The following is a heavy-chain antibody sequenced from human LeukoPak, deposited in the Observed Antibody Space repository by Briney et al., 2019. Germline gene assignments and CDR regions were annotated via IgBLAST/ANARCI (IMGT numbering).Heavy chain of an antibody. D-gene: IGHD3-10*01. CDR2: IYPDDSDT. J-gene: IGHJ5*02. Sequence: GESLKISCETSGYSFTTYWIGWVRQRPGTGLEWVGAIYPDDSDTRYSPSFQGQVAISADRSIRTAYLKWNSLKASDTGMYYCARPRGTSGNVNWFDRWGQGTLVTVSS. CDR1: GYSFTTYW. V-gene: IGHV5-51*01. CDR3: ARPRGTSGNVNWFDR.